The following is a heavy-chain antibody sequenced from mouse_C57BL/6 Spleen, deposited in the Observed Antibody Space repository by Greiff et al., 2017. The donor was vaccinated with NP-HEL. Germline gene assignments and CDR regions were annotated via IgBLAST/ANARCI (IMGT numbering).Heavy chain of an antibody. CDR3: ARIGYDNYYAMDY. D-gene: IGHD3-2*02. Sequence: EVQLQDSLVVIFHPVGSLKLSCAASGFTFSDYGMAWVRQAPRKGPEWVAFISNLAYSIYYADTVTGRFTISRENAKNTLYLEMSSLRSEDTAMYYCARIGYDNYYAMDYWGQGTSVTVSS. J-gene: IGHJ4*01. V-gene: IGHV5-15*01. CDR2: ISNLAYSI. CDR1: GFTFSDYG.